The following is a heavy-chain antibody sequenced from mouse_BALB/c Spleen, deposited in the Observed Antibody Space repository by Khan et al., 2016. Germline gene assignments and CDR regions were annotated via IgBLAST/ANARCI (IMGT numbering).Heavy chain of an antibody. CDR1: GYTLTNYG. D-gene: IGHD1-1*02. V-gene: IGHV9-1*02. Sequence: QIQLVQSGPELKKPGETVKISCKASGYTLTNYGMNWVKQAPGKGLKWMGWINTYTGKPTYSDDFKGRFAFSLETSASTAYLQINSLKNEDMATYCSESHDDGGRGNDLDYWGQGTTLTVSS. CDR3: ESHDDGGRGNDLDY. J-gene: IGHJ2*01. CDR2: INTYTGKP.